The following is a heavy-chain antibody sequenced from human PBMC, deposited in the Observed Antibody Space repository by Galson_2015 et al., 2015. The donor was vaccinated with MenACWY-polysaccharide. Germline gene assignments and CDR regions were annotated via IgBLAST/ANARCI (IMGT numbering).Heavy chain of an antibody. CDR1: GFTFNGYW. J-gene: IGHJ4*02. V-gene: IGHV3-74*01. D-gene: IGHD3-16*01. CDR3: VRDNGGIDY. CDR2: INNDGSST. Sequence: SLRLSCAASGFTFNGYWMHWVRQAPGKGLVWVSHINNDGSSTNYADSVKGRFTISRDNAKNTLYLQMKSLRAEDTAVYYCVRDNGGIDYWGQGTLVTVSS.